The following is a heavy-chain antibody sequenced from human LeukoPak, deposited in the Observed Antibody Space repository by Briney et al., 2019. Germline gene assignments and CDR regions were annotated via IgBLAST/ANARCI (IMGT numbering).Heavy chain of an antibody. D-gene: IGHD1-26*01. Sequence: GGSLRLSCGDSRFTLSTFGLNWVRQAPGKGLEWVSFISSTGGSTYYADSVKGRFTISRDNAKNLQYLQMDSLRAEDTAVYYCVRTPRSGKSREKWGQGTLVIVSS. CDR1: RFTLSTFG. CDR2: ISSTGGST. V-gene: IGHV3-48*01. CDR3: VRTPRSGKSREK. J-gene: IGHJ4*02.